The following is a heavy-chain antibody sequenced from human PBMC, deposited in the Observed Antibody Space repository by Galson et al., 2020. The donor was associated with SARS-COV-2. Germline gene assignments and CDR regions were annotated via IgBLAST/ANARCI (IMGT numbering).Heavy chain of an antibody. D-gene: IGHD1-7*01. V-gene: IGHV3-23*01. J-gene: IGHJ6*02. CDR3: AKVGITGTTQRGYGMDV. CDR1: GFTFSSYA. Sequence: GGSLRLSCAASGFTFSSYAMSWVRQAPGKGLEWVLAISGSGGSTYYADSMKGRFTISRDNSKNTLYLQMNSLRAEDTAVYYCAKVGITGTTQRGYGMDVWGQGTTVTVSS. CDR2: ISGSGGST.